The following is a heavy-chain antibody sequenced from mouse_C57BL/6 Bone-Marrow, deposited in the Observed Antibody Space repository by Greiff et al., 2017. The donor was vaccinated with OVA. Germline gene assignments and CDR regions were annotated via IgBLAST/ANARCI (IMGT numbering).Heavy chain of an antibody. CDR3: ARSFYYYGSSYVGFAY. D-gene: IGHD1-1*01. CDR1: GYSITSDY. J-gene: IGHJ3*01. CDR2: ISYSGST. Sequence: EVKLQESGPGLAKPSQTLSLTCSVTGYSITSDYWNWIRKFPGNKLEYMGYISYSGSTYYNPSLKSRISITRDTSKNQYYLQFNSVTTEDTATYYCARSFYYYGSSYVGFAYWGQGTLVTVSA. V-gene: IGHV3-8*01.